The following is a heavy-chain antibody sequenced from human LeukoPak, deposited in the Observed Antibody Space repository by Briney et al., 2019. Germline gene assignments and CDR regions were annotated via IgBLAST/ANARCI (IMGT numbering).Heavy chain of an antibody. CDR2: IYSGGST. D-gene: IGHD3-22*01. J-gene: IGHJ4*02. V-gene: IGHV3-53*01. CDR3: ARDPLYYDSSGYYPN. CDR1: GFTVSSNY. Sequence: GGSLRLSRAASGFTVSSNYMSWVRQAPGKGLEWVSVIYSGGSTYYADSVKGRFTISRDNSKNTLYLQMNSLRAEDTAVYYCARDPLYYDSSGYYPNWGQGTLVTVSS.